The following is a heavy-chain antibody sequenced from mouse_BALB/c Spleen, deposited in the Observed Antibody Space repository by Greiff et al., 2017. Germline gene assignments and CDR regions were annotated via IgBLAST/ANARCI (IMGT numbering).Heavy chain of an antibody. Sequence: VHVKQSGAELVKPGASVKLSCTASGFNIKDTYMHWVKQRPEQGLEWIGRIDPANGNTKYDPKFQGKATITADTSSNTAYLQLSSLTSEDTAVYYCARSHYGNYPYWYFDVWGAGTTVTVSS. CDR1: GFNIKDTY. CDR3: ARSHYGNYPYWYFDV. CDR2: IDPANGNT. J-gene: IGHJ1*01. V-gene: IGHV14-3*02. D-gene: IGHD2-1*01.